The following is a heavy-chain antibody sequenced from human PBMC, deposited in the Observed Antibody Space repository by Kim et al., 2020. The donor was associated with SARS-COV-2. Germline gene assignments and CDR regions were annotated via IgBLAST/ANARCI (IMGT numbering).Heavy chain of an antibody. CDR2: IHYSGST. CDR1: GGSISSGDSS. D-gene: IGHD2-2*01. Sequence: SETLSLTCTVSGGSISSGDSSWSWIRQPPGKGPEWIGYIHYSGSTYYNPSLKSRVTISVDTSKKQFSLKLSSVAAADTAVYYCARSIVVVADAMNAFDIWGQGTKVTVSS. V-gene: IGHV4-30-4*01. CDR3: ARSIVVVADAMNAFDI. J-gene: IGHJ3*02.